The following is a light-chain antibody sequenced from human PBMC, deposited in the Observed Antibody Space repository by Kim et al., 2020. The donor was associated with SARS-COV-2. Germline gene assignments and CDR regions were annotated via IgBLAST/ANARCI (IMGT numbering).Light chain of an antibody. V-gene: IGLV3-25*03. Sequence: PGKTDRSTCSGEGLPKQFGYWYQQRPGRAPILVLYRDKERPSWIPERFSGSRSGTTLTLTITGVQTEDEADYFCQSADISGTSWIFGGGTQLTVL. CDR3: QSADISGTSWI. J-gene: IGLJ2*01. CDR1: GLPKQF. CDR2: RDK.